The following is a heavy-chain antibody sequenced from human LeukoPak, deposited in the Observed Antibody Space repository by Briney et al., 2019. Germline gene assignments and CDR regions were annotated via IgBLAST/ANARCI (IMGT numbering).Heavy chain of an antibody. J-gene: IGHJ5*02. V-gene: IGHV1-8*01. CDR3: AREVNLRHGGRFGLTVTTGVVDP. Sequence: ASVKVSCKASGYTFTSYDINWVRQATGQGLECMGWMNPNSGNTGYAQKFQGRVTMTRNTSISTAYMELSSLRSEDTAVYYCAREVNLRHGGRFGLTVTTGVVDPWGQGTLVTVSS. D-gene: IGHD4-17*01. CDR2: MNPNSGNT. CDR1: GYTFTSYD.